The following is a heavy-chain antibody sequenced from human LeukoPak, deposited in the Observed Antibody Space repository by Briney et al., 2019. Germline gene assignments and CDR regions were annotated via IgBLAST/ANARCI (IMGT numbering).Heavy chain of an antibody. Sequence: SETLSLTCTVSGGSISSYYLSWIRQPPGKGLEWGGYIYYSGSTNYNPSLKSRVTISIDTSKNQFSLKLSSVTAADTAVYYCARGPWGIATADTNFDYWGQGTLVTVSS. V-gene: IGHV4-59*01. CDR3: ARGPWGIATADTNFDY. CDR1: GGSISSYY. D-gene: IGHD6-13*01. CDR2: IYYSGST. J-gene: IGHJ4*02.